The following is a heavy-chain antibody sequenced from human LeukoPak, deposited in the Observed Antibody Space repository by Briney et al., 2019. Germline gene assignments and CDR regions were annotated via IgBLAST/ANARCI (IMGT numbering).Heavy chain of an antibody. CDR3: ARDRGVVAAPGEFDP. V-gene: IGHV3-30*04. Sequence: GGSLRLSCAASGFTFSSYAMHWVRQAPGKRLEWVAVISYDGSNKYYADSVKGRFTISRDNSKNTLYLQMNSLRAEDTAVYYCARDRGVVAAPGEFDPWGQGALVTVSS. CDR1: GFTFSSYA. D-gene: IGHD2-15*01. CDR2: ISYDGSNK. J-gene: IGHJ5*02.